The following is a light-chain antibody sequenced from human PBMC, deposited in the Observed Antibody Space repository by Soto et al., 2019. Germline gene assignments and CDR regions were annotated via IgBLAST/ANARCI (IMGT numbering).Light chain of an antibody. CDR1: QSVSNIY. Sequence: EILLTQSPGTLSLSPGEGATLSCRASQSVSNIYLAWYQQKPGPAPRLLMYGTSNRATGIPDRFIGSGSGTDFTLTISNLEPEDFAVYYCQQFGRSPRTFGQGTKVEIK. CDR3: QQFGRSPRT. J-gene: IGKJ1*01. V-gene: IGKV3-20*01. CDR2: GTS.